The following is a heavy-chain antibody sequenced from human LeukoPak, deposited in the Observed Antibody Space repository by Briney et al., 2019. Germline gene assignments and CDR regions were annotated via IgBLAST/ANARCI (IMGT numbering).Heavy chain of an antibody. D-gene: IGHD2-15*01. CDR2: IYYSGST. CDR1: GGSISSGDYY. CDR3: ARDHCSGGSCYLFDS. J-gene: IGHJ4*02. V-gene: IGHV4-30-4*01. Sequence: PSQTLSLTCTVSGGSISSGDYYWSWIRQPPGKGLEWIGYIYYSGSTYYNPSLKSRVTTSLDTSKNQFSLKLSSVTAADTAVHYCARDHCSGGSCYLFDSWGQGTLVTVSS.